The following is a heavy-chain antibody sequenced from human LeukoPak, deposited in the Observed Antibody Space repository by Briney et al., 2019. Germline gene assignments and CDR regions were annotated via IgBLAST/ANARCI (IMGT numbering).Heavy chain of an antibody. CDR2: IYYSGST. CDR1: GGSISSSSYY. V-gene: IGHV4-39*07. J-gene: IGHJ3*02. D-gene: IGHD3-16*01. CDR3: ARDPKYDYVWGSFGAFDI. Sequence: PSETLSLTCTVSGGSISSSSYYWGWIRQPPGKGLEWLGSIYYSGSTYYDPSLKSRVTISVDTSKNQFSLKLSSVTAADTAVYYCARDPKYDYVWGSFGAFDIWGQGTMVTVSS.